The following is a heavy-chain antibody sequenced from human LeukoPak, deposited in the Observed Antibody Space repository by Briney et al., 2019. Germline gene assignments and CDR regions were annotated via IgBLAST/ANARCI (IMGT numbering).Heavy chain of an antibody. Sequence: PSETLSLTCSVSGDSVSRSDSYWDWIRQPPGKGLEWIGTIYYSGRTYYSPSLKSRVTISLDPSNNQFSLTLRPVTAADTAVYYCARRRYYDGSGYLEWGQGTLLSVSS. D-gene: IGHD3-22*01. J-gene: IGHJ1*01. CDR3: ARRRYYDGSGYLE. V-gene: IGHV4-39*01. CDR1: GDSVSRSDSY. CDR2: IYYSGRT.